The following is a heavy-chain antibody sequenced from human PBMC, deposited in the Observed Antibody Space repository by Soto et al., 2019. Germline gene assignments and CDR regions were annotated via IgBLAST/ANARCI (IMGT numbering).Heavy chain of an antibody. Sequence: GGSLRLACAASGFSFISYWMSWVRQAPGKGLEWVANIKQDGSEKYYVDSVKGRFTISRDNAKNSLYLQMNSLRAEDTALYYCAREAGYYDSSGFRGYYGMDVWGQGTTVTVSS. V-gene: IGHV3-7*01. D-gene: IGHD3-22*01. CDR3: AREAGYYDSSGFRGYYGMDV. CDR1: GFSFISYW. CDR2: IKQDGSEK. J-gene: IGHJ6*02.